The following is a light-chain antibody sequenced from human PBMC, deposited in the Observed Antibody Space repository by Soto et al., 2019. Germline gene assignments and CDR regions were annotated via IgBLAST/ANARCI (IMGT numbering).Light chain of an antibody. Sequence: EIVLTQSPATLSLSPGERATLSCRASQSVSSYLAWYQQKPGQAPRLLIYDASNRATGIPARFSGGGSGTDSALPISGLVLEDFAVYNCQQRAPFAPGTKVDIK. CDR2: DAS. V-gene: IGKV3-11*01. CDR1: QSVSSY. J-gene: IGKJ3*01. CDR3: QQRAP.